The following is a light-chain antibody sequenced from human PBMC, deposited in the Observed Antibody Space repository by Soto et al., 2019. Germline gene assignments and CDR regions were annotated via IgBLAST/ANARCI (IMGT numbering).Light chain of an antibody. V-gene: IGKV1-5*03. CDR2: KAS. CDR1: QTSNW. J-gene: IGKJ1*01. Sequence: DIQMTQSPSTLSASVGDRVTITCRASQTSNWLAWYQQKPGKAPKLLIYKASSLESGVPSRFSGSGSGTKFTLTISSLQPDDFATYYCQQYNNYSPRTFGQGTKVEIK. CDR3: QQYNNYSPRT.